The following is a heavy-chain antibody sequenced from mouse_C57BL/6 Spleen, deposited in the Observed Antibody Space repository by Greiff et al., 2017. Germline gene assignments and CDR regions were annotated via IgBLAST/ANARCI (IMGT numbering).Heavy chain of an antibody. D-gene: IGHD1-1*01. CDR1: GYTFTSYW. Sequence: VQLQQPGAELVKPGASVKLSCKASGYTFTSYWMHWVKQRPGQGLEWIGMIHPTNGSTNYNEQFKSKATLTVDKSSSTAYMHLSSLTSVTSAVYYGTREELNYYGRRDYWGQGTTLTVSS. V-gene: IGHV1-64*01. J-gene: IGHJ2*01. CDR3: TREELNYYGRRDY. CDR2: IHPTNGST.